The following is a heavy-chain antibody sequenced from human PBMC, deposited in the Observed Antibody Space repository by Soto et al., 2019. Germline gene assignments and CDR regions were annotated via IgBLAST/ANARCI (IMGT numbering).Heavy chain of an antibody. CDR2: IYYSGST. CDR1: GGSISSYY. V-gene: IGHV4-59*01. CDR3: ARADSSGSNFDY. J-gene: IGHJ4*02. Sequence: SETLSLTCTVSGGSISSYYWSWIRQPPGKGLEWIGYIYYSGSTNYNPSLKSRVTISVDTSKNQFSLKLSSVTAADTAVYYCARADSSGSNFDYWGQGTLVTVSS. D-gene: IGHD6-19*01.